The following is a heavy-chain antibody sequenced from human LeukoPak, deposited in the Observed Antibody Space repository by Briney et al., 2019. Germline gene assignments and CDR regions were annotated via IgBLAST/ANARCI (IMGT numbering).Heavy chain of an antibody. V-gene: IGHV4-34*01. J-gene: IGHJ4*02. Sequence: SETLSLTCAVYGGSFSGYYWSWIRQPPGKGLEWIGEINHSGSTNYNPSLKSRVTISVDTSKNQFSLKPSSVTAADTAVYYCARGYNSGFDYWGQGTLVTVSS. CDR3: ARGYNSGFDY. CDR1: GGSFSGYY. D-gene: IGHD1-20*01. CDR2: INHSGST.